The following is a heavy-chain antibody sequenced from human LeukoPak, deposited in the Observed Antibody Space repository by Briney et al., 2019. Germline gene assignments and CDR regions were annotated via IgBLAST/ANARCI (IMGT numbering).Heavy chain of an antibody. CDR3: ARGLVGDY. D-gene: IGHD3-10*01. CDR2: INHSGST. V-gene: IGHV4-34*01. CDR1: GGSFSGYY. Sequence: SETLSLTCAVYGGSFSGYYWSWIRQPPGKGLEWIGEINHSGSTNYNPSLKSRVTMSVDTSKNQFSLKLTSVTAADTAVYYCARGLVGDYWGQGTLVTVSS. J-gene: IGHJ4*02.